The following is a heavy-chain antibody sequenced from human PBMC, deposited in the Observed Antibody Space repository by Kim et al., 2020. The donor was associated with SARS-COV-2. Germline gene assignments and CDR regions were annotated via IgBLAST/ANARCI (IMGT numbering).Heavy chain of an antibody. CDR2: IYYSGST. Sequence: SETLSLTCTVSGGSISSSSYYWGWIRQPPGKGLEWIGSIYYSGSTYYNPSLKSRVTISVDTSKNQFSLKLSSVTAADTAVYYCARHSSSPPLIWFDPWGQGTLVTVSS. CDR3: ARHSSSPPLIWFDP. CDR1: GGSISSSSYY. J-gene: IGHJ5*02. V-gene: IGHV4-39*01. D-gene: IGHD6-6*01.